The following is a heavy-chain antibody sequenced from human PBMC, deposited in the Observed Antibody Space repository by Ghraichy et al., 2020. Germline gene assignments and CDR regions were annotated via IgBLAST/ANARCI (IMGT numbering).Heavy chain of an antibody. CDR3: GRIRRYGSGSQNFDY. CDR1: GGSISSYY. V-gene: IGHV4-59*01. CDR2: IYYSGST. D-gene: IGHD3-10*01. Sequence: GSLRLSCTVSGGSISSYYWSWIRQPPGKGLEWIGYIYYSGSTNYNPSLKSRVTISVDTSKNQFSLKLSSVTAADTAVYYCGRIRRYGSGSQNFDYWGQGTLVTVSS. J-gene: IGHJ4*02.